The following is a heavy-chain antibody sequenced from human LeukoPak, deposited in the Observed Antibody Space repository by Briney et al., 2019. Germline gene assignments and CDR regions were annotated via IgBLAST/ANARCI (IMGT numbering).Heavy chain of an antibody. D-gene: IGHD6-13*01. Sequence: PGGSLRLSCAASGFTVTSNYMSRVRQAPGKGLEWVSVIYSGGSTYYADSVKGRFTISRDNSKNTLYLQMNSLRAEDTAVYYCARGGSSSPLDNWGQGTLVTVSS. J-gene: IGHJ4*02. CDR3: ARGGSSSPLDN. CDR2: IYSGGST. CDR1: GFTVTSNY. V-gene: IGHV3-53*01.